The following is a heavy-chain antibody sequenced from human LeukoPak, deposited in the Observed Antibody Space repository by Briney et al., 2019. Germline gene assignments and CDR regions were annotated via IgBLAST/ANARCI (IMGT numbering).Heavy chain of an antibody. CDR3: ARVRLRLTFLTRRVGAFDI. Sequence: GRSLRLSCAVSGFTFDDYAMHWVRQAPGKGLEWVSGISWNSGRFGYADSVKGRFTISRDNAKNTLYLQMSSLRAEDTAVYYCARVRLRLTFLTRRVGAFDIWGQGTMVTVSS. V-gene: IGHV3-9*01. CDR2: ISWNSGRF. J-gene: IGHJ3*02. D-gene: IGHD4-23*01. CDR1: GFTFDDYA.